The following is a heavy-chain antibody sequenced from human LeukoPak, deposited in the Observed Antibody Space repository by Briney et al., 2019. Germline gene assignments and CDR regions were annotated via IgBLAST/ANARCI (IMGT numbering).Heavy chain of an antibody. CDR3: ARHVVAVGFDY. V-gene: IGHV3-21*01. CDR2: ITSSSSYI. CDR1: GFTFSTCT. D-gene: IGHD3-22*01. Sequence: PGGSLRLSCAASGFTFSTCTMNWVRQAPGKGLEWVSSITSSSSYIYYADPVKGRFTISRDNAKNSLYLQMNSLRAEDTAVYYCARHVVAVGFDYWGQGTLVTVSS. J-gene: IGHJ4*02.